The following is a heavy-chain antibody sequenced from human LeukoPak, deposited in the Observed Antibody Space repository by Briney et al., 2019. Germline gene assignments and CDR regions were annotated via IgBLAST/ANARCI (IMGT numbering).Heavy chain of an antibody. CDR1: GFTFSSYG. Sequence: GRSLRLSCAATGFTFSSYGMHWVRQAPGKGLEWVALIWYDGSNKYYADSVKGRFTISRDNSKNTLYLQINSLRAEDTALYYCAKGLSGSYYFDYWGQGTPVTVSS. J-gene: IGHJ4*02. V-gene: IGHV3-33*06. CDR3: AKGLSGSYYFDY. CDR2: IWYDGSNK. D-gene: IGHD1-26*01.